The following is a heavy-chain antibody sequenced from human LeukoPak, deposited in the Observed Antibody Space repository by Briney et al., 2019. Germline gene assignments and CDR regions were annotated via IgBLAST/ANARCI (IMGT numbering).Heavy chain of an antibody. CDR3: ARDDGRAVAGSVDY. CDR2: ISAYNGNT. Sequence: GASVKVSCKASGYTFTSYGISWVRQAPGQGLEWMGWISAYNGNTNYAQKLQGRVTMTTDTSTSTAYMELRSLRSDDTAVYYCARDDGRAVAGSVDYWGQGTLVTVSS. J-gene: IGHJ4*02. D-gene: IGHD6-19*01. CDR1: GYTFTSYG. V-gene: IGHV1-18*01.